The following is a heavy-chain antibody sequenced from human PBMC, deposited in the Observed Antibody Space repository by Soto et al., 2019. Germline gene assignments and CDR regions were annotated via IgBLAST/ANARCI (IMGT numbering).Heavy chain of an antibody. CDR3: ARGQYCSGGSCYSGLWFDP. CDR1: GYTFTSYG. V-gene: IGHV1-18*01. CDR2: ISAYNGNT. J-gene: IGHJ5*02. Sequence: GASVKVSCKASGYTFTSYGISWVRQAPGQGLEWMGWISAYNGNTNYAQKLQGRVTMTTDTSTSTAYMELRSLRSDDTAVYYCARGQYCSGGSCYSGLWFDPWGQGTLVTVSS. D-gene: IGHD2-15*01.